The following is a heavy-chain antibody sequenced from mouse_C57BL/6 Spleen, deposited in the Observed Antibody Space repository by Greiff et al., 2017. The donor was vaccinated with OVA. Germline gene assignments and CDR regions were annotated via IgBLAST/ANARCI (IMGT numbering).Heavy chain of an antibody. CDR2: IYPGSGNT. CDR3: ARDYYGSSYYFDY. V-gene: IGHV1-76*01. J-gene: IGHJ2*01. Sequence: VQLVESGAELVRPGASVKLSCKASGYTFTDYYINWVKQRPGQGLEWIARIYPGSGNTYYNEKFKGKATLTAEKSSSTAYMQLSSLTSEYSAVYFCARDYYGSSYYFDYWGQGTTLTVSS. D-gene: IGHD1-1*01. CDR1: GYTFTDYY.